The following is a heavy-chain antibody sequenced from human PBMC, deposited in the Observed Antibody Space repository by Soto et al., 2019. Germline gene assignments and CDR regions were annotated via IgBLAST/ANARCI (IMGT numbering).Heavy chain of an antibody. V-gene: IGHV4-59*12. J-gene: IGHJ4*02. CDR1: GGSISSYY. D-gene: IGHD2-15*01. CDR3: ARRSGGILDS. CDR2: IYYSGST. Sequence: QVQLQESGPGLVKPSETLSLTCTVSGGSISSYYWSWIRQPPGKGLEWIGYIYYSGSTNYNPSRKRPATISVDTSKTQFSLRLSSVAASDTAVYPCARRSGGILDSWGQGTLVTVSS.